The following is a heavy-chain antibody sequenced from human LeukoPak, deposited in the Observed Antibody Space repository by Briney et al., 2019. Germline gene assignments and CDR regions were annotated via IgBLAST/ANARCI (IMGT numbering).Heavy chain of an antibody. D-gene: IGHD6-13*01. Sequence: GGSLRLSCAASGFTFSSYSMNWVRQAPGKGLEWVSSISSSSSYIYYADSVKGRFTISRDNAKNSLYLQMNSLRAEDTAVYYCARGRIAAAGGNDYWGQGTLVTVSS. J-gene: IGHJ4*02. V-gene: IGHV3-21*01. CDR1: GFTFSSYS. CDR3: ARGRIAAAGGNDY. CDR2: ISSSSSYI.